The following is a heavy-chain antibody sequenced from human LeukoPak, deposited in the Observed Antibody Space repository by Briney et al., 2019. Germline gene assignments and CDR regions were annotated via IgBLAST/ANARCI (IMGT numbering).Heavy chain of an antibody. CDR2: IIPILGIA. CDR1: GGTFSSYA. V-gene: IGHV1-69*04. CDR3: AKGGTGWNDVNDY. D-gene: IGHD1-1*01. J-gene: IGHJ4*02. Sequence: ASVKVSCKASGGTFSSYAISWVRQAPGQGLEWMGRIIPILGIANYAQKFQGRVTITADKSTSTAYMELSSLRSEDTAMYYCAKGGTGWNDVNDYWGQGTLVTVSS.